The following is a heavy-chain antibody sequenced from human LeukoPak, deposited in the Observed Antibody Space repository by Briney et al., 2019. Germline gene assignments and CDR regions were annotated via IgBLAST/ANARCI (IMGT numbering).Heavy chain of an antibody. CDR3: AKGGSYYATATLDY. D-gene: IGHD1-26*01. CDR1: GFTFSSYG. V-gene: IGHV3-33*06. J-gene: IGHJ4*02. CDR2: IWYDGSNK. Sequence: GGSLRLSCAASGFTFSSYGMHWVRQAPGKGLEWVAVIWYDGSNKYYADSVKGRFTISRDNSKNTLYLQMNSLRAEDTAVYYCAKGGSYYATATLDYWGQGTLVTVSS.